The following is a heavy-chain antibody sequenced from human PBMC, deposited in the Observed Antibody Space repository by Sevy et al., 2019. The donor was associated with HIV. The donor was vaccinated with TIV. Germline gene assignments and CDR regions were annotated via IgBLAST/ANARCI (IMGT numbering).Heavy chain of an antibody. Sequence: GGSLRLSCAVSGFTFSGSAMDWVRHTSGKGLEWLGRIRNQANNYTTTCAASVKGRFVISRDDSKNTAYLHMSNLKSEDTAVYYCTSGIAVVGTVYFDYWGRGTLVTVSS. D-gene: IGHD6-19*01. CDR1: GFTFSGSA. J-gene: IGHJ4*02. V-gene: IGHV3-73*01. CDR3: TSGIAVVGTVYFDY. CDR2: IRNQANNYTT.